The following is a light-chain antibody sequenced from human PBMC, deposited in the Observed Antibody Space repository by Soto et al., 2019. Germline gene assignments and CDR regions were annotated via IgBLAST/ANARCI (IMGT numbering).Light chain of an antibody. CDR2: DAS. CDR3: QQRSNWLT. V-gene: IGKV3-11*01. Sequence: EIVLTQSPATLSLSPGERATLSCRASQSVSSYLAWYQQKPGQAPRLLIYDASNRATGIPARFSGSGSGTDFTLTISSLEPEDFAVYYCQQRSNWLTXXXGTKVEXK. J-gene: IGKJ4*01. CDR1: QSVSSY.